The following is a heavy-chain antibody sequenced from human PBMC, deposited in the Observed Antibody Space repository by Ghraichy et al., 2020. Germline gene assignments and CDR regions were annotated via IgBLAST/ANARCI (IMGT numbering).Heavy chain of an antibody. CDR1: GGSFSGYY. CDR3: ARRGFYCDY. Sequence: SQTLSLTCAVYGGSFSGYYWSWIRQSPGKGLEWIGENTHSGSTKYNPSLKSRVTISVDTSKNQLTLHVSSVTAADTAVYYCARRGFYCDYWGQGTQVTVSS. CDR2: NTHSGST. V-gene: IGHV4-34*01. J-gene: IGHJ4*02.